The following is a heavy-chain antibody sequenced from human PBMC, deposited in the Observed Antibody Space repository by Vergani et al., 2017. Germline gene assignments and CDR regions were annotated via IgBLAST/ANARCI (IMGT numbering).Heavy chain of an antibody. CDR1: GFTFSSYS. V-gene: IGHV3-21*01. J-gene: IGHJ2*01. Sequence: EVQLVESGGGLVKPGGSLRLSCAASGFTFSSYSMNWVRQAPGKGLEWVSSISSSSSYIYYADSVKGRFTISRDNAKNSLYLQMNSLRAEDTAVYYCARETVVAASGFFYLWGRGTLVTVSS. CDR2: ISSSSSYI. CDR3: ARETVVAASGFFYL. D-gene: IGHD2-15*01.